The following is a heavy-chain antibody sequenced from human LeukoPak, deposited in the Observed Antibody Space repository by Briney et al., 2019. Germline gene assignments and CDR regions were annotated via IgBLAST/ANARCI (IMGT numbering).Heavy chain of an antibody. CDR1: GGTFSSYA. CDR2: IIPIFGIA. Sequence: SVKVSCKASGGTFSSYAISWVRQAPGQGLEWMGRIIPIFGIANYAQKFRGRVTITADKSTSTAYMELSNLRSEDTAVYYCARDGSGYGAFDIWGQGTMVTVSS. D-gene: IGHD3-3*01. J-gene: IGHJ3*02. V-gene: IGHV1-69*04. CDR3: ARDGSGYGAFDI.